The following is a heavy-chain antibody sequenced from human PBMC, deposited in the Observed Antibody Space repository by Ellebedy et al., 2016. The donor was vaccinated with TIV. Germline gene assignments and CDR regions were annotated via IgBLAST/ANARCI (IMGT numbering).Heavy chain of an antibody. V-gene: IGHV3-30-3*01. CDR1: GFTFSSYA. CDR2: LSYDGSNK. D-gene: IGHD3-10*01. J-gene: IGHJ6*02. CDR3: ARGRYYGSGSSSYYGMDV. Sequence: GGSLRLSXAASGFTFSSYAMHWVRQAPGRGLEWVAVLSYDGSNKYYAGSVKGRFTISRDNSNNTLYLQMNSLRAEDTAAYYCARGRYYGSGSSSYYGMDVWGQGTTVTVSS.